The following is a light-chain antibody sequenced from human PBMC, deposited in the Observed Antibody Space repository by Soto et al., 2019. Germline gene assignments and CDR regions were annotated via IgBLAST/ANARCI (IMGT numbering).Light chain of an antibody. CDR2: ATS. Sequence: DIQMTQSPSSLSASVGDRVTITCRASQSISSLLNWYQQKPGKAPNLLIYATSSLQSGVPSRFSGSGSGTDFTLTISSLQAEDFATYYCQHTYSTPYTFGQGTKVDIK. J-gene: IGKJ2*01. CDR1: QSISSL. CDR3: QHTYSTPYT. V-gene: IGKV1-39*01.